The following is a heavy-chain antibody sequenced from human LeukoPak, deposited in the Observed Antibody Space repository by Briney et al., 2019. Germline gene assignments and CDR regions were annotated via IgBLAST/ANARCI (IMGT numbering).Heavy chain of an antibody. J-gene: IGHJ4*02. Sequence: PGGSLRLSCTASGFIFSSFAMNWVRQAPGKGLEWVSGISASGGNTNYADSVEGRFTISRDNSQNTLYLQMDSLRAEDTAIYYCAKDFYESSGYSFDYWGQGTLVAVSS. CDR2: ISASGGNT. CDR1: GFIFSSFA. CDR3: AKDFYESSGYSFDY. V-gene: IGHV3-23*01. D-gene: IGHD3-22*01.